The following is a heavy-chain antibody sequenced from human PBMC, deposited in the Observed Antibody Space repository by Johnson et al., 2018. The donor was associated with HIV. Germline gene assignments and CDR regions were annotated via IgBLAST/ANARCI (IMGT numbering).Heavy chain of an antibody. V-gene: IGHV3-43D*03. D-gene: IGHD2-2*01. CDR1: GFTFSTYA. CDR3: AILEVVPAAIPSPDAFDI. J-gene: IGHJ3*02. Sequence: VQLVESGGGLVQRGGSLGLCCAASGFTFSTYALSWVRQAPGKGLEWVSLISWDGGSTYYADSVKGRFTISRDNSKNSLYLQMNSLRAEDTAVYYCAILEVVPAAIPSPDAFDIWGQGTMVTVSS. CDR2: ISWDGGST.